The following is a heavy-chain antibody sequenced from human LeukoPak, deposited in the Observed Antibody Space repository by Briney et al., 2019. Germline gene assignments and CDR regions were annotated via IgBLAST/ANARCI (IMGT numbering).Heavy chain of an antibody. CDR3: ARSGYHYKGDVFDI. Sequence: PAGSLRLTCAASGFTFSSYAMHWVRQAPGKGLEWVAVISYDGSNKYYADSVKGRFTISRDNANNSLYLQMNSLRAEDTAVYYCARSGYHYKGDVFDIWGQGTMVTVSS. J-gene: IGHJ3*02. CDR2: ISYDGSNK. CDR1: GFTFSSYA. D-gene: IGHD5-12*01. V-gene: IGHV3-30-3*01.